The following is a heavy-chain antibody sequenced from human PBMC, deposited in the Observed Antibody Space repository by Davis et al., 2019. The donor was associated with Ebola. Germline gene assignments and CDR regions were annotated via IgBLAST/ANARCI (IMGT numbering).Heavy chain of an antibody. CDR1: GGSISSYY. D-gene: IGHD2-2*01. V-gene: IGHV4-59*08. CDR3: ARRPGYQLLYYYYYGMDV. CDR2: IYYSGST. Sequence: MPSETLSLTCTVSGGSISSYYWSWIRQPPGKGLEWIGYIYYSGSTYYNPSLKSRVTISVDTSKNQFSLKLSSVTAADTAVYYCARRPGYQLLYYYYYGMDVWGQGTTVTVSS. J-gene: IGHJ6*02.